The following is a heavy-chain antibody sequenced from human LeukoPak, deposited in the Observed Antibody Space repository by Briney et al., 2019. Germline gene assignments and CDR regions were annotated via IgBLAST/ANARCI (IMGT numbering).Heavy chain of an antibody. J-gene: IGHJ5*02. CDR1: GLTFRGYG. V-gene: IGHV3-30*03. CDR2: ISYDGNAK. Sequence: GGSLRLSCEASGLTFRGYGMHWVRQSPGKGLEWVAVISYDGNAKAFADSVKGRFIISRDNPKNTLFLQMNSLRPEDTGLYYCARDRHSYGFTLAAWGQGTPVIVSS. D-gene: IGHD5-18*01. CDR3: ARDRHSYGFTLAA.